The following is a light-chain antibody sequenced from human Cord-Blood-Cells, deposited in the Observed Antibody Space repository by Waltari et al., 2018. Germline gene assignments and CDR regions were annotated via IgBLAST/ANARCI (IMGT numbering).Light chain of an antibody. J-gene: IGLJ3*02. Sequence: QSALTQPASVSGSPGQSITISCTGTSSDVGCYNLVSWYQQHPGKAPQLMIYEGSKRPPGVSNRFSGSKSGNTSALTVTGLQAEDEADYYCCSYAGSSTWVFGGGTKLTVL. CDR2: EGS. CDR1: SSDVGCYNL. CDR3: CSYAGSSTWV. V-gene: IGLV2-23*01.